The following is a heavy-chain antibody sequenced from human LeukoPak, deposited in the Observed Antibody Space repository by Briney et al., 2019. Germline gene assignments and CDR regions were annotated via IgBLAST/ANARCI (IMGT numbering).Heavy chain of an antibody. J-gene: IGHJ4*02. CDR2: IYSGGST. CDR1: RFTLSSNY. D-gene: IGHD6-25*01. CDR3: ARERGHLDY. Sequence: GGSLRLSRVLSRFTLSSNYMSWFRQAPRAGLEWVSVIYSGGSTYYAAFVKGRFTISRDHSKNTLYLQMTSLRAEDTAVYYCARERGHLDYWGQGTLVTVSS. V-gene: IGHV3-66*01.